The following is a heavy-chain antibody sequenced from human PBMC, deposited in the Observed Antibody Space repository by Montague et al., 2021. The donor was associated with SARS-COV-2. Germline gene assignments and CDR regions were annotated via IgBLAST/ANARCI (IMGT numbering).Heavy chain of an antibody. CDR3: ARFFGPYYYGLDV. CDR2: IYYTGNT. V-gene: IGHV4-59*13. J-gene: IGHJ6*02. CDR1: GGSLSTYY. Sequence: SETLSPTCTVSGGSLSTYYWSWIRQPPGKGLECIGYIYYTGNTNYNPSLKSRVTISVDTSKNQFSLKLGSVTAADTAVYYCARFFGPYYYGLDVWGQGTTVTVSS. D-gene: IGHD3-10*01.